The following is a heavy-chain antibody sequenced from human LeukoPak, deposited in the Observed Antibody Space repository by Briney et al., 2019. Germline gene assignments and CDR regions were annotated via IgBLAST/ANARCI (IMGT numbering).Heavy chain of an antibody. D-gene: IGHD3-22*01. V-gene: IGHV4-59*08. CDR1: GGSISSYY. Sequence: SETLSLTCTVSGGSISSYYWSWIRQPPGKGLEWIGYIHYSGSTNYNPSLKSRVTISVDTSKNQFSLKLSSVTAADTAVYYCATLITMIVVVNGAFDIWGQGTMVTVSS. J-gene: IGHJ3*02. CDR3: ATLITMIVVVNGAFDI. CDR2: IHYSGST.